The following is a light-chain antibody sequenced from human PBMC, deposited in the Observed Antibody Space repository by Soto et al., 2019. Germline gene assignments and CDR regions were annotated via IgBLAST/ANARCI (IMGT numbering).Light chain of an antibody. CDR1: SSDVGGYNY. CDR2: DVS. Sequence: QSALTQPASVSGSPGQSITISCTGTSSDVGGYNYVSWYQQHPGKAPKLMIYDVSNRPSGVSNRFSGSKSGNTASLTISGRQAEDEAEYYCSSYTSSSTLVVFGGGTKLTV. V-gene: IGLV2-14*01. J-gene: IGLJ2*01. CDR3: SSYTSSSTLVV.